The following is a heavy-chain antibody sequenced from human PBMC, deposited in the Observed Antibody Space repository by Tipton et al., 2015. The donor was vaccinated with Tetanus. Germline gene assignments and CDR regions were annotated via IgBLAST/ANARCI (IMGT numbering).Heavy chain of an antibody. CDR1: GFDFTNYW. CDR3: TRAESMVRGPTFAC. D-gene: IGHD3-10*01. J-gene: IGHJ4*02. CDR2: IYPRDSDT. V-gene: IGHV5-51*03. Sequence: QSGAKVKKPGESLKISCKGSGFDFTNYWIAWVRQMPGKGLEWMGIIYPRDSDTRYSPSFQGQVTISADKSVNTAYLQWSSLKASDTAMYYCTRAESMVRGPTFACWGQGTLVTVSS.